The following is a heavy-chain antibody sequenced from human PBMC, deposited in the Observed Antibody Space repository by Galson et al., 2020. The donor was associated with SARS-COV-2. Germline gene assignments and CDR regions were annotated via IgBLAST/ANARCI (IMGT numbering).Heavy chain of an antibody. Sequence: GESLKISCKGSGYSFTSYWIAWVRQMPGKGLEWMGIIYPGDSDTRYSPSFQGQVTISADKSISTAYLQWSSLKASDTAMYYCARHDPYGSGSYWDGGVDYWGQGTLVTVSS. CDR1: GYSFTSYW. J-gene: IGHJ4*02. CDR2: IYPGDSDT. V-gene: IGHV5-51*01. CDR3: ARHDPYGSGSYWDGGVDY. D-gene: IGHD3-10*01.